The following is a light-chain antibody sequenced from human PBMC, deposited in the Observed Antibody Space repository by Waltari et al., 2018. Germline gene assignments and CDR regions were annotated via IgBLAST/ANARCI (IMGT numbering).Light chain of an antibody. CDR2: WAS. CDR1: ETVLSTSNNKNY. Sequence: DIVMTQSPDSLAVSLAERATITCKSSETVLSTSNNKNYLAWYQQKPGQPPKMLLYWASTRESGVPDRFSGSGSRTDFTLSISSLQAEDVAIYFCQQYYSTPSFGQGTRLEIK. J-gene: IGKJ5*01. CDR3: QQYYSTPS. V-gene: IGKV4-1*01.